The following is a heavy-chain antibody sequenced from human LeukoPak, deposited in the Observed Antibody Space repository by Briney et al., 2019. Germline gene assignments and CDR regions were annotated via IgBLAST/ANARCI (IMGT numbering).Heavy chain of an antibody. Sequence: GGSLRLSCAASGFTFSSYEMNWVRQAPGKGLEWLSYISSSGSTIYYADSVKGRFTISRDNAKNSLYLQMNSLRAEDTAVYYCATGPYSGSHYAGYWGQGTLVTVSS. CDR3: ATGPYSGSHYAGY. V-gene: IGHV3-48*03. CDR2: ISSSGSTI. CDR1: GFTFSSYE. D-gene: IGHD1-26*01. J-gene: IGHJ4*02.